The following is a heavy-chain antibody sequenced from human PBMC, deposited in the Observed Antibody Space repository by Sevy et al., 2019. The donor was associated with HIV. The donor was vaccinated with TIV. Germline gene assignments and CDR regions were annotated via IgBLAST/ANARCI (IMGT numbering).Heavy chain of an antibody. D-gene: IGHD3-22*01. CDR1: GGSISSYY. J-gene: IGHJ5*02. CDR3: VRGGQNYYDSSGHAFDP. V-gene: IGHV4-59*01. Sequence: SETLSLTCTVSGGSISSYYWSWIRQPPGKGLEWIGYIYYSGSTNYNPALKSRVTISVDTSKNQFSLKLSSVTAADTAVYYCVRGGQNYYDSSGHAFDPWGQGTLVTVSS. CDR2: IYYSGST.